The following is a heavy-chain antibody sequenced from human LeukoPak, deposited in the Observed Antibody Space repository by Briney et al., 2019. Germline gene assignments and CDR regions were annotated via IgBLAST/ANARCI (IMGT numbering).Heavy chain of an antibody. J-gene: IGHJ4*02. CDR2: INPEETTT. V-gene: IGHV3-74*01. CDR1: GFTFGTFW. D-gene: IGHD1-14*01. CDR3: ARGGLEPVDY. Sequence: PGGSLRLSCAASGFTFGTFWMHWVRQAPGKGLVWVSRINPEETTTNYADAVKGRFTISRDNAKNTLYLQMNRLRAEDTAVYYCARGGLEPVDYWGQGTLVTVSS.